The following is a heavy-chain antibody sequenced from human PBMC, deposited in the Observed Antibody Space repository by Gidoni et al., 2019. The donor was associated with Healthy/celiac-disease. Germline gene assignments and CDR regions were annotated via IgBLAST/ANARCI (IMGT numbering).Heavy chain of an antibody. J-gene: IGHJ6*02. V-gene: IGHV3-30-3*01. Sequence: QVQLVESGGGVVQPGRSLRLSCAASGFTFSSYAMHWVRQAPGKGLEWVEVISYDGSNKYYADSVKGRFTISRDNSKNTLYLQMNSLRAEDTAVYYCARESAIAVAGTDYYYYGMDVWGQGTTVTVSS. CDR1: GFTFSSYA. D-gene: IGHD6-19*01. CDR3: ARESAIAVAGTDYYYYGMDV. CDR2: ISYDGSNK.